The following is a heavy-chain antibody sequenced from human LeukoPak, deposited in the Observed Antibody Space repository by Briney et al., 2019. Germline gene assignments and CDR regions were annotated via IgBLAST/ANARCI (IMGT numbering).Heavy chain of an antibody. J-gene: IGHJ4*02. CDR2: IWYDGSHK. CDR1: GFSFSSYG. Sequence: PGGSLRLSCGASGFSFSSYGMNWLRQAPGKGLEWVAVIWYDGSHKYYADSAKGRFTISRDNSKNTVSLQMDSLRVEDTALYYCARDMGGCGDRFWSYYFDHWGQGIQVTVSS. V-gene: IGHV3-33*01. D-gene: IGHD2-21*02. CDR3: ARDMGGCGDRFWSYYFDH.